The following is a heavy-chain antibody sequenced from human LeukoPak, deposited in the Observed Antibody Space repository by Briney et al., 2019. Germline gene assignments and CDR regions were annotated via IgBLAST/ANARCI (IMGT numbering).Heavy chain of an antibody. CDR3: ARVENDYGGNRYFDY. CDR2: IYYSGST. Sequence: SETLSLACTVSGGSISSGDYYWSWIRQPPGKGLEWIGYIYYSGSTYYNPSLKSRVTISVDTSKNQFSLKLSSVTAADTAVYYCARVENDYGGNRYFDYWGQGTLVTVSS. V-gene: IGHV4-30-4*01. CDR1: GGSISSGDYY. J-gene: IGHJ4*02. D-gene: IGHD4-23*01.